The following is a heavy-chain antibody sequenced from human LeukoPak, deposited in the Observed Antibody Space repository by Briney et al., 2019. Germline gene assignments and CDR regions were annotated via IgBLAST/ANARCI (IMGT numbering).Heavy chain of an antibody. J-gene: IGHJ2*01. D-gene: IGHD1-1*01. CDR2: IYSGGST. CDR3: ARLGRYNWNDVALYFDL. Sequence: QSGGSLRLSCAASGFTVSSNYMSWVRQAPGKGLEWVSVIYSGGSTYYADSVKGRFTISRDNSKNTLYLQMNSLRAEDTAMYYCARLGRYNWNDVALYFDLWGRGTLVTVSS. V-gene: IGHV3-66*04. CDR1: GFTVSSNY.